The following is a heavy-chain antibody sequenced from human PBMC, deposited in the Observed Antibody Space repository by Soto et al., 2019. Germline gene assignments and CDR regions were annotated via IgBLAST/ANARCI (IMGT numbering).Heavy chain of an antibody. Sequence: SETLSLTCTVSGGSISSGDYYWSWIRQPPGKGLEWIGYIYYSGSTYYNPPLKSRVTISVDTSKNQFSLKLSSVTAADTAVYYCARDHHSSIHYGMDVWGQGTTVTVSS. J-gene: IGHJ6*02. D-gene: IGHD6-13*01. V-gene: IGHV4-30-4*01. CDR2: IYYSGST. CDR1: GGSISSGDYY. CDR3: ARDHHSSIHYGMDV.